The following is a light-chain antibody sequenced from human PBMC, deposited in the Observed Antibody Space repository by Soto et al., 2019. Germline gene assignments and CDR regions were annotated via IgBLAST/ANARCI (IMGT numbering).Light chain of an antibody. CDR1: TGAVTSGHF. CDR3: LLSYSGARL. Sequence: QAVVTQEPSLTVSPGGTVTLTCGSSTGAVTSGHFPYWFQQRPGQAPRTLIYDTSNKHSWTPARFSGSLLGGKAALTLSGAQHEDEADYYCLLSYSGARLFGGGTKLTVL. J-gene: IGLJ2*01. V-gene: IGLV7-46*01. CDR2: DTS.